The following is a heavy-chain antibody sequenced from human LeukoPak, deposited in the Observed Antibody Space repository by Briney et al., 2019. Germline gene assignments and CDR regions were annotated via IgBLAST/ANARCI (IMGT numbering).Heavy chain of an antibody. Sequence: GGSLRLSCAASGFTFSSYAMHWVRQAPGKGLEWVAVISYDGSNKYYADSVKGRFTISRDNSQNTLYLQMNSLRAEDTAVYYCARDLLAARHYYYGMDVWGQGTTVTVSS. CDR1: GFTFSSYA. CDR3: ARDLLAARHYYYGMDV. D-gene: IGHD6-6*01. J-gene: IGHJ6*02. V-gene: IGHV3-30-3*01. CDR2: ISYDGSNK.